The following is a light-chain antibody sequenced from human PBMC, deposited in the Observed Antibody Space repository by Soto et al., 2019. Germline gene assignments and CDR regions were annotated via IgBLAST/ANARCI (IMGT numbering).Light chain of an antibody. CDR1: SSDVGGYNY. J-gene: IGLJ1*01. V-gene: IGLV2-8*01. CDR2: EVS. CDR3: SSYAGRDTFV. Sequence: QSVLTQPPSASGSPGQSVTISCTGTSSDVGGYNYVSWYQQHPGKAPKLMIYEVSARPSGVPDRFSGSKSDNTASLTVSGLQAEDEAEYYCSSYAGRDTFVFGTGTKLTVL.